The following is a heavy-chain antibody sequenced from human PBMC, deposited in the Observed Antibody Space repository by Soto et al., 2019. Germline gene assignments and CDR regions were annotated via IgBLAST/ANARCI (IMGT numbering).Heavy chain of an antibody. CDR3: ARVLMLRGTIVPEGYSYHMDL. CDR1: GGSLSGYY. CDR2: ITHSGGT. V-gene: IGHV4-34*01. J-gene: IGHJ6*03. Sequence: PSETLSLTCAIYGGSLSGYYCSWIRQSPGKGLVWIGEITHSGGTNYNPSLKSRVTISINTSRNWFSLRLSSLTAADTAVYYCARVLMLRGTIVPEGYSYHMDLWGKGTTVTVSS. D-gene: IGHD3-10*01.